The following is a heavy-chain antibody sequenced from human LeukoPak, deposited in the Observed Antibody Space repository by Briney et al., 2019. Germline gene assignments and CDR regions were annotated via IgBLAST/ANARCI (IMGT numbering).Heavy chain of an antibody. D-gene: IGHD2-15*01. CDR3: ARLLGYCSGGSCYPGPGYYYYGMDV. CDR2: IYHSGST. J-gene: IGHJ6*02. V-gene: IGHV4-30-2*01. Sequence: HPSQTLSLTCAVSGGSISSGGYSWSWIRQPPGKGPEWIGYIYHSGSTYYNPSLKSRVTISVDRSKNQFSLKLSSVTAADTAVYYCARLLGYCSGGSCYPGPGYYYYGMDVWGQGTTVTVSS. CDR1: GGSISSGGYS.